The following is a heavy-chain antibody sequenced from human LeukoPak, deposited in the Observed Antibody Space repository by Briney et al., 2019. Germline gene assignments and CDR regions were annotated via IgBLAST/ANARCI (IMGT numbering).Heavy chain of an antibody. CDR1: GGSFSGYY. D-gene: IGHD2-2*01. V-gene: IGHV4-34*01. CDR2: INHSGST. CDR3: ARGLVVVVVPAAISYNWFDP. Sequence: TSETLSLTCAVYGGSFSGYYWSWIRQPPGKGLEWIGEINHSGSTNHNPSLKSRVTISVDTSKNQFSLKLSSVTAADTAVYYCARGLVVVVVPAAISYNWFDPWGQGTLVTVSS. J-gene: IGHJ5*02.